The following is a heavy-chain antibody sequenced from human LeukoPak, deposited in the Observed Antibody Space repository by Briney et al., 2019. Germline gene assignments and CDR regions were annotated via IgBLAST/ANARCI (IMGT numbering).Heavy chain of an antibody. D-gene: IGHD4-23*01. CDR2: IYHSGST. J-gene: IGHJ4*02. CDR1: GGSISSGGYY. Sequence: SETLSLTCTVSGGSISSGGYYWSWIRQPPGKGLEWIGYIYHSGSTYYNPSLKSRVTISVDRSKNQFSLKLSSVTAADTVVYYCARTTVVTVSIYFDYWGQGTLVTVSS. CDR3: ARTTVVTVSIYFDY. V-gene: IGHV4-30-2*01.